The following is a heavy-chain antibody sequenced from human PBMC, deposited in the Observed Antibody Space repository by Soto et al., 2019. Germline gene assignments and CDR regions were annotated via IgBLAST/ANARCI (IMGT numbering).Heavy chain of an antibody. D-gene: IGHD1-26*01. CDR1: GYSFTSLD. V-gene: IGHV1-8*01. J-gene: IGHJ4*02. Sequence: QVQLVQSGAEVREPGASVKVSCKASGYSFTSLDINWVRQTTGQGLEWMGWMQPSSGRTGYAQKFQGRVTMTRDTSINTAYMELSSLTSDDTAFYYCARGVTAGVDYWGQGRLVTVSS. CDR2: MQPSSGRT. CDR3: ARGVTAGVDY.